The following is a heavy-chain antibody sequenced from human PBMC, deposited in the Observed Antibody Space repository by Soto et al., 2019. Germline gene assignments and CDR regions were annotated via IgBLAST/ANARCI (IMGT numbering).Heavy chain of an antibody. CDR3: VKNDYYRFDP. CDR1: FGSISSGGYS. CDR2: IYHSGST. Sequence: SQTLSLTCSFSFGSISSGGYSWSLIRQPPGKGLEWIGYIYHSGSTYYNPSLKSRVTISVDKSNNQFSLKLTSVTAADTAIYYCVKNDYYRFDPWGQGTLVTVSS. J-gene: IGHJ5*02. V-gene: IGHV4-30-2*01. D-gene: IGHD1-26*01.